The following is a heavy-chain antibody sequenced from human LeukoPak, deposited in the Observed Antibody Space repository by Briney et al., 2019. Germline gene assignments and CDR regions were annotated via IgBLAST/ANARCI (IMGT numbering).Heavy chain of an antibody. CDR2: IYYSGST. J-gene: IGHJ4*02. CDR1: GGSISSGDYY. D-gene: IGHD3-9*01. Sequence: SQTLSLTCTVSGGSISSGDYYWSWIRQPPGKGLEWIGYIYYSGSTYYNPSLKSRVTMSVDTSKNQFSLKLSSVTAADTAVYYCARADILTGYYYFDYWGQGTLVTVSS. CDR3: ARADILTGYYYFDY. V-gene: IGHV4-30-4*01.